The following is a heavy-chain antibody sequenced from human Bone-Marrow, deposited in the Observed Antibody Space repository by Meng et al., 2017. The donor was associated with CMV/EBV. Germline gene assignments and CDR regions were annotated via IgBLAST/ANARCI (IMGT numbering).Heavy chain of an antibody. CDR2: ISYDGSNK. Sequence: GESLKISCAASGFTFSSYAMHWVRQAPGKGLEWVAVISYDGSNKYYADSVKGRFTISRDNSKNTLYLQMNSLRAEDTAVYYCARNYRVPAARGGMDVWGQGTTVTGYS. J-gene: IGHJ6*01. V-gene: IGHV3-30*04. CDR3: ARNYRVPAARGGMDV. D-gene: IGHD2-2*01. CDR1: GFTFSSYA.